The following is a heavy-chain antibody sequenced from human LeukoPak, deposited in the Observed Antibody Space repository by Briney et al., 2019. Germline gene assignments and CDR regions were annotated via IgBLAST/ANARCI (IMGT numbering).Heavy chain of an antibody. CDR1: GYTFTGYY. D-gene: IGHD5-18*01. CDR2: MNPNSGGA. J-gene: IGHJ4*02. V-gene: IGHV1-2*02. Sequence: ASAKVSCKPSGYTFTGYYIHWVRQAPGQGLEWMGGMNPNSGGATYARQFQGRVTMTRDTSINTAYIEVSRLRSDDTAVYYCARGSNVDTSMVTPFDYWGQGTLVTVSS. CDR3: ARGSNVDTSMVTPFDY.